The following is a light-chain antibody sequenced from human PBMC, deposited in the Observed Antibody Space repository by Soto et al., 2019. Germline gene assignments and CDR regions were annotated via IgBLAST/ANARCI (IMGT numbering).Light chain of an antibody. Sequence: DVVMTQFPLSLPVTLGQPASISCRSNQSLVDSDGIAYFSWFQQRPGRSPRRLIYKVSNRDSGVPARFSGSGSGTDFALKISRVEADDVGVYYRMQAPHWPITFGQGTRLEIK. CDR1: QSLVDSDGIAY. J-gene: IGKJ5*01. CDR2: KVS. V-gene: IGKV2-30*01. CDR3: MQAPHWPIT.